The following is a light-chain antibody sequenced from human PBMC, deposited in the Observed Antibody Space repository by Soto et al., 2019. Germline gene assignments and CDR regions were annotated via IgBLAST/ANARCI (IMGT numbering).Light chain of an antibody. CDR1: QSVSSSY. CDR2: GAS. J-gene: IGKJ4*01. CDR3: HQYDSSPRT. V-gene: IGKV3-20*01. Sequence: EIVLTQSPGTLSLSPGERATLSCRARQSVSSSYLAWYQQKPGQAPRLLIYGASSSATGISDRFSGSGSGTDFTLTISRLEPEDFAVYYCHQYDSSPRTFGGGTKVEIK.